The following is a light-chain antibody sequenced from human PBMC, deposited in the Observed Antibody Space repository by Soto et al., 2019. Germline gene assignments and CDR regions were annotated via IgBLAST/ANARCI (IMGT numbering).Light chain of an antibody. V-gene: IGKV1-33*01. J-gene: IGKJ4*01. CDR1: QDIDNY. CDR3: QQYDSLPLT. CDR2: DVS. Sequence: DIQMTQSPPSLSASVGDRVTFTCQASQDIDNYLNWYQHKPGSPPKLLIHDVSNLEIGVPSRFSGSGSGTEFTFTISRLHPEDIGIYYCQQYDSLPLTFGGGTKVQIK.